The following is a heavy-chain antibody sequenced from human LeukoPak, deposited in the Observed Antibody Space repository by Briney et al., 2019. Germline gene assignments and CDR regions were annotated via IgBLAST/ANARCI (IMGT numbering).Heavy chain of an antibody. CDR1: GYNFASYW. J-gene: IGHJ4*02. Sequence: GESLNISCKTAGYNFASYWISWVRQTPGQGLEWMGKFDPTDSYTAYGPSFEGHVTLSDDKSINTAYLQWNSLKASDTAIYFCARHDPNSRLKLDFWGQGTLVTVSS. CDR2: FDPTDSYT. D-gene: IGHD1-1*01. CDR3: ARHDPNSRLKLDF. V-gene: IGHV5-10-1*01.